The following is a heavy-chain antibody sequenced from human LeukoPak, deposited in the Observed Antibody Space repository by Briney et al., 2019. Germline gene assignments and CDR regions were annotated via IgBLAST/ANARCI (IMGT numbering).Heavy chain of an antibody. D-gene: IGHD1-26*01. CDR1: GGSISSYY. CDR2: IYYSGST. V-gene: IGHV4-59*08. Sequence: PSETLSLTCTVSGGSISSYYWSWIRQPPGRGLEWIGYIYYSGSTNYNPSLKSRVTISVDTSKNQFSLKLSSVTAADTAVYYCARHKSSAWEFDYWGQGTLVTVSS. J-gene: IGHJ4*02. CDR3: ARHKSSAWEFDY.